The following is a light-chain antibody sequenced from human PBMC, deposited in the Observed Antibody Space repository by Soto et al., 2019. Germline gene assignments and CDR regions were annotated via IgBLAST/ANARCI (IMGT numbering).Light chain of an antibody. CDR2: GAS. CDR1: QSVSSSY. Sequence: VLSPSPYTLSVSPGERATLSCRASQSVSSSYLAWYQQKPAQAPRLLIYGASNRATGIPHRFSGSGSGTDFTLTISRLEAEDFAMYFCQQYVSTPQTFGQGTKVDIK. V-gene: IGKV3-20*01. CDR3: QQYVSTPQT. J-gene: IGKJ1*01.